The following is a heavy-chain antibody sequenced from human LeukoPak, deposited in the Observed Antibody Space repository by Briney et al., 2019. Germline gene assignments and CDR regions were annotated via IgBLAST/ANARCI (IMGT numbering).Heavy chain of an antibody. CDR2: ITTTSNI. CDR3: ARDKDYAFDI. D-gene: IGHD2-15*01. V-gene: IGHV3-48*01. Sequence: GGSLRLSCAASGFTFSSCSMNWVRQAPGKGLEWVSHITTTSNIYGADSVKGRFTISRDNAKNSLYLQMNSLRADDTAVYYCARDKDYAFDIWGQGTMVTVSS. J-gene: IGHJ3*02. CDR1: GFTFSSCS.